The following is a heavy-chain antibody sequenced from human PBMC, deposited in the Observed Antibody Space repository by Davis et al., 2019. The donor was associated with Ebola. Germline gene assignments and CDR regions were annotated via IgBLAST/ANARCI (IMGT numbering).Heavy chain of an antibody. Sequence: ASVKVSCKVSGYTLTELSMHWVRQAPGKGLEWMGGFDPEDGETIYAQKFQGRVTMTEDTSTDTAYMELSSLRSEDTAVYYCATVRGGTMVRGVIVFDPWGQGTLVTVSS. J-gene: IGHJ5*02. CDR3: ATVRGGTMVRGVIVFDP. CDR1: GYTLTELS. D-gene: IGHD3-10*01. V-gene: IGHV1-24*01. CDR2: FDPEDGET.